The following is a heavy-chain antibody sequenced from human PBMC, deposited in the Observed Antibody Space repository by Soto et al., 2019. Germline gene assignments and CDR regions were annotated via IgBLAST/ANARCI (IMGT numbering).Heavy chain of an antibody. Sequence: GGSLRFSCAASGFTFSDFGMHWVRQAPGKGLEWVAIISYDGILKYYADSVKGRFTISRDTSKGAVYLQMNSLTPEDTAVYYCAKDFKVSGGHYGSLNYYYGMDVWGQGTTVTV. J-gene: IGHJ6*02. D-gene: IGHD3-10*01. V-gene: IGHV3-30*18. CDR3: AKDFKVSGGHYGSLNYYYGMDV. CDR2: ISYDGILK. CDR1: GFTFSDFG.